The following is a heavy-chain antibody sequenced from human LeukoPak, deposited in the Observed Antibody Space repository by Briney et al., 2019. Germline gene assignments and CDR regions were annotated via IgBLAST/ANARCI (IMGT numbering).Heavy chain of an antibody. Sequence: GASVKVSCKASGYNFISYYMHWVRQAPGQGLEWMGIINTSGGSTSYAQKFQDRVTMTRDTSTSTMYMELSSLKSEDTAVYYCAREDVVLVDAVRYYYYGMDVWGQGTTVTVSS. J-gene: IGHJ6*02. CDR3: AREDVVLVDAVRYYYYGMDV. CDR1: GYNFISYY. D-gene: IGHD2-8*01. CDR2: INTSGGST. V-gene: IGHV1-46*01.